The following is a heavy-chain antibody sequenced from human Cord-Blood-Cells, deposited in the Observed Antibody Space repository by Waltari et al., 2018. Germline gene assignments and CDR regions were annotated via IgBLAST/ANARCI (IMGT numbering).Heavy chain of an antibody. V-gene: IGHV4-59*11. CDR1: GGSISSHY. CDR3: AREWELLHAFDI. D-gene: IGHD1-26*01. Sequence: QVQLQESGPGLVKPSETLSLTCTVPGGSISSHYWSWLRQPPGKGLEWIGYIYYSGSTNYNPSLKSRVTISVDTSKNQYSLKLSSVTAADTAVYYCAREWELLHAFDIWGQGTMVTVSS. J-gene: IGHJ3*02. CDR2: IYYSGST.